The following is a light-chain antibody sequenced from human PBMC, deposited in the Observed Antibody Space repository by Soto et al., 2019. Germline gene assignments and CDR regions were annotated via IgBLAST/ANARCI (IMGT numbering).Light chain of an antibody. CDR3: QQYGTSPKVT. J-gene: IGKJ3*01. CDR1: QSVSSSY. CDR2: GAS. Sequence: EIVLTQSPGTLSLSPGERATLSCRASQSVSSSYLAWYHQKPGHAPRLLLYGASSRATGIPDRFSGSGSGTNFTLTLIRLDPEDFAVYYCQQYGTSPKVTFGPRTKVDIK. V-gene: IGKV3-20*01.